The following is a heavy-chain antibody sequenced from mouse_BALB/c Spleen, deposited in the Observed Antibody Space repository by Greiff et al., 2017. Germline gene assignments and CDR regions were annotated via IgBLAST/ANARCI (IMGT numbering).Heavy chain of an antibody. V-gene: IGHV3-6*02. CDR1: GYSITSGYY. Sequence: EVKLEESGPGLVKPSQSLSLTCSVTGYSITSGYYWNWIRQFPGNKLEWMGYISYDGSNNYNPSLKNRISITRDTSKNQFFLKLNSVTTEDTATYYCARGDYEGGYWGQGTLVTVSA. CDR3: ARGDYEGGY. CDR2: ISYDGSN. J-gene: IGHJ3*01. D-gene: IGHD2-4*01.